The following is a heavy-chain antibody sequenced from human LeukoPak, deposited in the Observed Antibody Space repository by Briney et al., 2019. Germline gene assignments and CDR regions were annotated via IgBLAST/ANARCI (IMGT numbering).Heavy chain of an antibody. V-gene: IGHV4-34*01. D-gene: IGHD3-3*01. CDR1: GGSISSYY. Sequence: SETLSLTCTVSGGSISSYYWSWIRQPPGKGLEWIGEINHSGSTNYNPSLKSRVTISVDTSKNQFSLKLSSVTAADTAVYYCARGPITIFGVVTQKYYYYYYMDVWGKGTTVTVSS. CDR2: INHSGST. CDR3: ARGPITIFGVVTQKYYYYYYMDV. J-gene: IGHJ6*03.